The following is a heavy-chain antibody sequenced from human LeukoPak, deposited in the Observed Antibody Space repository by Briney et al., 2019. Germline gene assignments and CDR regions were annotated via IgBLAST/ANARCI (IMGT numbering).Heavy chain of an antibody. D-gene: IGHD3-10*01. CDR3: AKPHYYGSGSYYNYNWFDP. CDR1: GFTFSSYA. Sequence: GGSLRLSCAASGFTFSSYAMSWVRQAPGKGLEWVSAISGSGGSTYYADSVKGRFTISRDNSKNTLYLQMNSLRAEDTAVYYCAKPHYYGSGSYYNYNWFDPWGQGTLVTVSS. J-gene: IGHJ5*02. V-gene: IGHV3-23*01. CDR2: ISGSGGST.